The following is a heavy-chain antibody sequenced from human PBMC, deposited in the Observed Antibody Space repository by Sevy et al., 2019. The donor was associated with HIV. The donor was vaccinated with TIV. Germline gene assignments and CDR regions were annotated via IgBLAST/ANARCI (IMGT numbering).Heavy chain of an antibody. Sequence: APVKVSCKASGGTFSSYAISWVRQAPGQGLEWMGGIIPILRIANYAQKFQGRVTITADKSTSTAYMELSSLRSEDTVVHYCARVMEASSRLTYYYYMDVWGKGTLVTVSS. V-gene: IGHV1-69*10. CDR1: GGTFSSYA. CDR3: ARVMEASSRLTYYYYMDV. D-gene: IGHD6-6*01. CDR2: IIPILRIA. J-gene: IGHJ6*03.